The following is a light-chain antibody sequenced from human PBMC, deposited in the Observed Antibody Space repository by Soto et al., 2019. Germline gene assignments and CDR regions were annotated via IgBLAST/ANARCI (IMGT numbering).Light chain of an antibody. CDR3: QQYGRSPLLYT. J-gene: IGKJ2*01. Sequence: EIVLTQSPGTLSLSPGERATLSCRASQSVTNNFVAWYQQKPGQAPRLLIYGASTRAAGVPDRFSGSGSGTDFTLTITSLEPEDFAVYYCQQYGRSPLLYTFGQGTKLGVK. CDR2: GAS. V-gene: IGKV3-20*01. CDR1: QSVTNNF.